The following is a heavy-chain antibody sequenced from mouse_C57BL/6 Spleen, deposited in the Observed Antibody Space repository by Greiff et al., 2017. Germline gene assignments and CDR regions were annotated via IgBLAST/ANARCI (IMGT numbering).Heavy chain of an antibody. J-gene: IGHJ3*01. CDR2: IHPNSGST. CDR1: GYTFTSYW. D-gene: IGHD2-4*01. CDR3: ARYYDYDGGFAY. Sequence: VQLQQPGAELVKPGASVKLSCKASGYTFTSYWLHWVKQRPGQGLEWIGMIHPNSGSTNYNEKFKSKATLTLDKSSSTAYMQLSSLTSEDAAVYYCARYYDYDGGFAYWGQGTLVTVSA. V-gene: IGHV1-64*01.